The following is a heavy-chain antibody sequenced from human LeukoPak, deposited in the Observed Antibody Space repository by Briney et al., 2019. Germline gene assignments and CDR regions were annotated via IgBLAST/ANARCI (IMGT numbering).Heavy chain of an antibody. Sequence: LPGGSLRLSCAASGFTVSSNYMSWVRQAPGKGLEWVSVIYSGGSTYYADSVKGRFTISRDNAKNSLYLQMNSLRAEDTAVYYCASAMTTVTTTACWGQGTLVTVSS. CDR3: ASAMTTVTTTAC. D-gene: IGHD4-17*01. J-gene: IGHJ4*02. CDR1: GFTVSSNY. CDR2: IYSGGST. V-gene: IGHV3-53*01.